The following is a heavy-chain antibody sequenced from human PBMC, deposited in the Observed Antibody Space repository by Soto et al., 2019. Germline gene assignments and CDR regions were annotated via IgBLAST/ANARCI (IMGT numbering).Heavy chain of an antibody. Sequence: LRLSCAASGFPFRSFALSWVRQAPGKGLEWVSAISGNGDDTDYADSVKGRFTISSDNSKNTLFLQMNSLRAEDTAVYYCAGPGYSSQDYWGQGTLVTVSS. D-gene: IGHD5-18*01. CDR1: GFPFRSFA. CDR2: ISGNGDDT. CDR3: AGPGYSSQDY. J-gene: IGHJ4*02. V-gene: IGHV3-23*01.